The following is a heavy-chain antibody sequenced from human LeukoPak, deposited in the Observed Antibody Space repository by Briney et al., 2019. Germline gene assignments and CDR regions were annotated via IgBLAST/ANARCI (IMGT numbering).Heavy chain of an antibody. D-gene: IGHD4-17*01. V-gene: IGHV3-30-3*01. CDR3: SRAPRGYGACPCMDV. CDR1: GFTFSSYA. CDR2: ISYDGSNK. J-gene: IGHJ6*02. Sequence: GRSLRLSGAASGFTFSSYAWDGVRQAPGKGLEWVAVISYDGSNKYYADSVKGRFTISRDNSKNSLYLQMNSLSAEDTAVYYVSRAPRGYGACPCMDVWGQGTTVTVSS.